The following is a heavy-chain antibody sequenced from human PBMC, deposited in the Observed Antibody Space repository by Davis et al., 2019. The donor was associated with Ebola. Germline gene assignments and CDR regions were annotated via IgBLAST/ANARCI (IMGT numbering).Heavy chain of an antibody. J-gene: IGHJ4*02. CDR3: ARTLTTFFDY. Sequence: SETLSLICAVSGDSINSGGYTWSWIRQPPGKGLEWIGYIYHSGSTYYNPSLKSRVTMSVNRPNNQFSLKLSSVTAADTAVYYCARTLTTFFDYWGQGILVTVSS. CDR1: GDSINSGGYT. CDR2: IYHSGST. D-gene: IGHD1-26*01. V-gene: IGHV4-30-2*01.